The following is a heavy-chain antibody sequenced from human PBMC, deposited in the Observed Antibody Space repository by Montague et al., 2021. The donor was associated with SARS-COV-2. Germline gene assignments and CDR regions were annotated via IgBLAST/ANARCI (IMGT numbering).Heavy chain of an antibody. J-gene: IGHJ6*02. CDR3: ARDLDYYGSGSYSDLYYYYGMGV. V-gene: IGHV3-21*01. D-gene: IGHD3-10*01. CDR2: ISSSSSYI. Sequence: SLRLSCAASGFTFSSYSMNWVRQAPGKGLEWVSSISSSSSYIYYADSVKGRFTISRDNAKNSLYLQMNSLRAEDTAVYYCARDLDYYGSGSYSDLYYYYGMGVWGQGTTVTVSS. CDR1: GFTFSSYS.